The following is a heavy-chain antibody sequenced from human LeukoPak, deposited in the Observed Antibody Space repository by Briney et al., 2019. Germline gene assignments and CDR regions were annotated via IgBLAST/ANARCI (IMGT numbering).Heavy chain of an antibody. Sequence: GGSLRLSCAASGFTFSSYAMSWVRQAPGKGLEWVSAISGSGGSTYYADSVKGRFTISRDNSKNSLYLQMNSLRAEDTAVYYCARVVPAAIAFDYWGQGTLVTVSS. J-gene: IGHJ4*02. D-gene: IGHD2-2*01. V-gene: IGHV3-23*01. CDR3: ARVVPAAIAFDY. CDR2: ISGSGGST. CDR1: GFTFSSYA.